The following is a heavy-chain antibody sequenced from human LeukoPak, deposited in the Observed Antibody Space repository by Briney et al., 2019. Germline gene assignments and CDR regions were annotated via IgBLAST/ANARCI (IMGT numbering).Heavy chain of an antibody. V-gene: IGHV4-39*01. Sequence: PSETLSLTCTVSGGSISSSVYYWGWIRQPPGKGLEWIGSILYNGGTFYNPSLKSRVTISVDTSKNQFSLMVKSVTAADTAVYYCAFRHYDNSFDPWGQGTQVAVSS. CDR3: AFRHYDNSFDP. J-gene: IGHJ5*02. D-gene: IGHD3-10*01. CDR1: GGSISSSVYY. CDR2: ILYNGGT.